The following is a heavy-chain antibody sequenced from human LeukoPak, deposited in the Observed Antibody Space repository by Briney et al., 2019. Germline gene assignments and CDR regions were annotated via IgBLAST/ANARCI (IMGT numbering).Heavy chain of an antibody. CDR2: IYNSGIT. Sequence: SETLSLTCTVSGGSIRSNYWGWIRQPPGKGLEWIGYIYNSGITNYNPSLKSRVTISVDTSKTQFSLKLTSVTAADTAVYYCARMIERRTLHFDYWGQGTLVTVSS. J-gene: IGHJ4*02. CDR3: ARMIERRTLHFDY. V-gene: IGHV4-59*01. CDR1: GGSIRSNY. D-gene: IGHD1-1*01.